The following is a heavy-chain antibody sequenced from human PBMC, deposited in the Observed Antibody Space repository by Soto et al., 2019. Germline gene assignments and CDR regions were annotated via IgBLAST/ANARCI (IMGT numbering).Heavy chain of an antibody. CDR1: GFTFSSYG. CDR3: AKGHDIVVVPTVDY. D-gene: IGHD2-15*01. Sequence: GGSLRLSCAASGFTFSSYGMHWVRQAPGKGLEWVAVIWYDGSNKYYADSVKGRFTISRDNSKNTLYLQMNNLRAGDTALYYCAKGHDIVVVPTVDYWGQGTLVTVSS. CDR2: IWYDGSNK. J-gene: IGHJ4*02. V-gene: IGHV3-33*06.